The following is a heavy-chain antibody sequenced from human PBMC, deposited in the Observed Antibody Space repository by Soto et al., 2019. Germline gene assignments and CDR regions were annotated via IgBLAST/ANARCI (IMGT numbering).Heavy chain of an antibody. CDR2: INHSGST. CDR3: ARAFTSIAVAGHGGSFDY. D-gene: IGHD6-19*01. J-gene: IGHJ4*02. V-gene: IGHV4-34*01. Sequence: QVQLQQWGAGLLKPSETLSLTCAVYGGSFSGYYWSWIRQPPGKGLEWIGEINHSGSTNYNPSLKSRVTISVDTATTQFSLKLSSVTAADTAVYYCARAFTSIAVAGHGGSFDYWGQGTLVTVSS. CDR1: GGSFSGYY.